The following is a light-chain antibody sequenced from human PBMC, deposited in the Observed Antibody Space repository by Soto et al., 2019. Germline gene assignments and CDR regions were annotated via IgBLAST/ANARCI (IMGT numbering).Light chain of an antibody. CDR3: QQRSNWLIP. CDR1: QSVSSY. J-gene: IGKJ5*01. CDR2: DAS. Sequence: EIVLTQSPATLSLPPGERATLSCRASQSVSSYLAWYQQKPGQAPRLLIYDASNRATGIPARFSGSGSGTDFTLTISSLEPEDFAVYDCQQRSNWLIPFGQGTRLEIK. V-gene: IGKV3-11*01.